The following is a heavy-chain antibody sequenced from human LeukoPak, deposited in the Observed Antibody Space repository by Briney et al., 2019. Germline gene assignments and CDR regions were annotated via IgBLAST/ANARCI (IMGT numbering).Heavy chain of an antibody. J-gene: IGHJ6*02. V-gene: IGHV1-8*01. D-gene: IGHD6-13*01. Sequence: ASVKVSCKASGYTFTSYDINWVRQATGQGLEWMGWMNPNSGNTGYAQKFQGRVTMTRNTSISTAYMELSSLRSEDTAVYYCVIAAALYYYYGMDVWGQGTTVTVSS. CDR1: GYTFTSYD. CDR3: VIAAALYYYYGMDV. CDR2: MNPNSGNT.